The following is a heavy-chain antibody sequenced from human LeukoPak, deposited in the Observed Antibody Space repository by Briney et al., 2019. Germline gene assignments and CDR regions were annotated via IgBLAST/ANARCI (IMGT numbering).Heavy chain of an antibody. CDR1: GGSISSNY. D-gene: IGHD3-22*01. CDR3: ARDLGYDSSGYYL. CDR2: IYYSGST. V-gene: IGHV4-59*01. J-gene: IGHJ4*02. Sequence: SETLSLTCTVSGGSISSNYWSWIRQPPGKGLEWIGYIYYSGSTNYNPSLKSRVTISVDTSKNQFSLKLSSVTAADTAVYYCARDLGYDSSGYYLWGQGTLVTVSS.